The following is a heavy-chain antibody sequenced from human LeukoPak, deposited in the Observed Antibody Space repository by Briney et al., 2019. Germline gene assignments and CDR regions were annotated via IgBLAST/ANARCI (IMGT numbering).Heavy chain of an antibody. Sequence: PSETLSLTCTVSGGSISSYYWSWVRQPPGKGLEWTGYIYYSGSTNYNPSLKSRVTISVDTSKNQFSLKLSSVTAADTAVYYCARSTIVVVPAARANWFDPWGQGTLVTVSS. CDR2: IYYSGST. D-gene: IGHD2-2*01. CDR3: ARSTIVVVPAARANWFDP. CDR1: GGSISSYY. V-gene: IGHV4-59*01. J-gene: IGHJ5*02.